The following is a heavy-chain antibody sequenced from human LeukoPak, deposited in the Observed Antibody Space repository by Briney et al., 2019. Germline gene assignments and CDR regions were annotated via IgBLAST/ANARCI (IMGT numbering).Heavy chain of an antibody. D-gene: IGHD3-16*01. CDR3: ARDWGGSLGY. CDR2: IYYSGST. Sequence: SETLSLTCTVSGGSVSSGSYYWSWIRQPPGKGLEWFGYIYYSGSTNYNPSLKSRVTISVDTSKNQFSLKLSSVTAADTAVYYCARDWGGSLGYWGQGTLVTVSS. CDR1: GGSVSSGSYY. J-gene: IGHJ4*02. V-gene: IGHV4-61*01.